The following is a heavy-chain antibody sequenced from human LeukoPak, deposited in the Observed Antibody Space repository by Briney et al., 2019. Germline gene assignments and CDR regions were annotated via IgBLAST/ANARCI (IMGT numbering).Heavy chain of an antibody. CDR1: GVSISSSEW. V-gene: IGHV4-4*02. Sequence: NPSGTLSLTCAVSGVSISSSEWWVWVRQPPGQGLEWIGEIHRDGRTRYNPSLKSRVTMSMDYSKNQFSLSVTSVTAADTAIYYCGKTDIYVNPIDYWGPGSLVTVSS. J-gene: IGHJ4*02. CDR3: GKTDIYVNPIDY. D-gene: IGHD3-9*01. CDR2: IHRDGRT.